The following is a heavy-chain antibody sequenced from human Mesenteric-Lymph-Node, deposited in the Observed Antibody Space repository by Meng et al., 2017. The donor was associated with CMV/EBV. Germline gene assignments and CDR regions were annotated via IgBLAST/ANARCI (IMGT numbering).Heavy chain of an antibody. Sequence: SETLSLTCSVSGDSVSSSNYFWGWVRQPPGKGLEWIGIVYYNGNTYSNPSLTRRVTISADTSRNQFSLSLTSVTAADTAVYYCARVSLMIVVLDWGLGTLVTVSS. CDR1: GDSVSSSNYF. CDR2: VYYNGNT. CDR3: ARVSLMIVVLD. J-gene: IGHJ4*02. D-gene: IGHD3-16*01. V-gene: IGHV4-39*07.